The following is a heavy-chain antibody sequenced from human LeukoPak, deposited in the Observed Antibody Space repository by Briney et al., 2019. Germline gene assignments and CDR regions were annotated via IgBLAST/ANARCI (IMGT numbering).Heavy chain of an antibody. J-gene: IGHJ4*02. D-gene: IGHD3-22*01. CDR3: ARAWYYYDSSGYYPFDY. V-gene: IGHV4-39*01. Sequence: SETLSLTCTVSGGSVSSSGYYWGWIRQPPGKGLEWIGSIYYSGSTYYNPSLKSRVTISVDTSKNQFSLKLSSVTAADTAVYYCARAWYYYDSSGYYPFDYWGQGTLVTVSS. CDR2: IYYSGST. CDR1: GGSVSSSGYY.